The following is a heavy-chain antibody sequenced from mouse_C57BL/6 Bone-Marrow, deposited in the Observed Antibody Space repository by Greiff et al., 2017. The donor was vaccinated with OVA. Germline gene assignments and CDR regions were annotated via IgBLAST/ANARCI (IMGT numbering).Heavy chain of an antibody. V-gene: IGHV1-50*01. CDR2: IDPSDSST. J-gene: IGHJ3*01. D-gene: IGHD2-3*01. Sequence: QVQLQQPGAELVKPGASVKLSCKASGYTFTSYWMQWVKQRPGQGLEWIGEIDPSDSSTNYNQKFKGKATLTVDTSSSTAYMQLSSLTSEDSAVDYCARDDGYSFAYWGQGTLVTVSA. CDR3: ARDDGYSFAY. CDR1: GYTFTSYW.